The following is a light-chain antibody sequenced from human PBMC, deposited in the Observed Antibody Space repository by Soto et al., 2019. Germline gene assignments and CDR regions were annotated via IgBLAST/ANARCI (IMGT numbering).Light chain of an antibody. V-gene: IGLV1-44*01. CDR2: SSD. Sequence: QSVLTQSPSASATPGQRVTISCSGSSSNIASRSVYWYQQLPGTAPKLLIYSSDLRPSGVPDRFSGSKSGPTASLAISGVQSEDEADYYCSTWDVSLNGWVFGGGTKLTVL. J-gene: IGLJ3*02. CDR3: STWDVSLNGWV. CDR1: SSNIASRS.